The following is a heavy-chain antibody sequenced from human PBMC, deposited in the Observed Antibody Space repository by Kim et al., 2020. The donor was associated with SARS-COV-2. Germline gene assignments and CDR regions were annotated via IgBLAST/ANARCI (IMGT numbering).Heavy chain of an antibody. J-gene: IGHJ4*02. V-gene: IGHV3-11*01. Sequence: ADAVKGRFTISRDNAKNSLYLQMNSLRAEDTAVYYCARDSLTDPRYSYGYWGQGTLVTVSS. D-gene: IGHD5-18*01. CDR3: ARDSLTDPRYSYGY.